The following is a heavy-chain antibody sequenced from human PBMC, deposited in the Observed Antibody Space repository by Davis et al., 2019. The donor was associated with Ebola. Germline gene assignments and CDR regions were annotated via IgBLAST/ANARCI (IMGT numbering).Heavy chain of an antibody. V-gene: IGHV1-8*01. CDR3: ARGGYSYGYGLDF. CDR1: GYTFTSYN. CDR2: MNPNSGNT. J-gene: IGHJ4*02. Sequence: ASVKVSCKASGYTFTSYNIIWVRQVTGQGLEWMGWMNPNSGNTFYAQKFQGRVTMTWDNSISTAFMEVRSLTSADTSVYYCARGGYSYGYGLDFWGQGSLVTVTS. D-gene: IGHD5-18*01.